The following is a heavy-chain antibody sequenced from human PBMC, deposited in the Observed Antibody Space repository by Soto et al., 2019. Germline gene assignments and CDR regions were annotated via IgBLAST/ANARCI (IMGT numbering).Heavy chain of an antibody. J-gene: IGHJ5*02. CDR2: ISHDGGAT. Sequence: QVQLVESGGGVVQSGRSLRLSCAASGFTFSTSGMHWIRQAPGKGLEWVAMISHDGGATYYVDSVKGRFTISRDTDKKTVHLQMDSLRPEDTATYYCAKDWGSSGWYNWFDPWGEGTLVTVSS. CDR1: GFTFSTSG. D-gene: IGHD6-13*01. CDR3: AKDWGSSGWYNWFDP. V-gene: IGHV3-30*18.